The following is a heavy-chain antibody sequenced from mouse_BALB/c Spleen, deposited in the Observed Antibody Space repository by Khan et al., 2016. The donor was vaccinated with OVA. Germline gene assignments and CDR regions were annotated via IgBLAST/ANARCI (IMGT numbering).Heavy chain of an antibody. CDR3: TRPSYYGNPWFTY. CDR1: GFAFNSYD. D-gene: IGHD2-10*01. Sequence: EVQLVESGGGLVKPGGSLKLSCAASGFAFNSYDMSWVRQTPEKRLEWVATISSTGSYTYYPDGVKGRFTISRDTARNTLYLQMSSLRSEDTALYYCTRPSYYGNPWFTYWGQGTLVTVSA. CDR2: ISSTGSYT. V-gene: IGHV5-9*02. J-gene: IGHJ3*01.